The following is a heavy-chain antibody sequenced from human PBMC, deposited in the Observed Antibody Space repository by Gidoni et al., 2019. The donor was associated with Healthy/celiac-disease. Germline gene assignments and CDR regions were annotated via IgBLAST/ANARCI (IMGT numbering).Heavy chain of an antibody. Sequence: EVQLLESGGGLVQPGGSLRLSCAASGFTFSSYAMSWVRQDPGKGLEWVAAISGSGGSTYYEDSVKGRFTISRDNSKNTLYLQMNSLRAEDTAVYYCAKDFSRSGSYQDYWGQGTLVTVSS. D-gene: IGHD1-26*01. V-gene: IGHV3-23*01. CDR2: ISGSGGST. CDR3: AKDFSRSGSYQDY. CDR1: GFTFSSYA. J-gene: IGHJ4*02.